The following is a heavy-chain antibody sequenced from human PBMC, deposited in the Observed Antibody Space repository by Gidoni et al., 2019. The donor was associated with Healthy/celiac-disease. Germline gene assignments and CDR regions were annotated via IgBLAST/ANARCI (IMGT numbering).Heavy chain of an antibody. Sequence: QLQLQESGPGLVKPSETLSLTCTVSGGSISSSSYYWGWIRQPPGKGLEWIGSIYYSGSTYYNPSLKSRVTISVDTSKNQFALKLSSVTAADTAVYYCARRRRGYSYGNFDYWGQGTLVTVSS. D-gene: IGHD5-18*01. V-gene: IGHV4-39*01. CDR3: ARRRRGYSYGNFDY. CDR2: IYYSGST. J-gene: IGHJ4*02. CDR1: GGSISSSSYY.